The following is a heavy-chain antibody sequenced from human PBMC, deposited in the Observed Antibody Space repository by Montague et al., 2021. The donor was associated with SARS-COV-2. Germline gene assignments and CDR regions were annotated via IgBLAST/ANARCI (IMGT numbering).Heavy chain of an antibody. Sequence: SDTLSLTCNISGGSINSFNWNWIWQSPGKGLELIGYVYYTGGSNXNPYLKSRATISVDMSKTQFSLTVGSVTVADTAVYYCASAGGGSSYNYYGLDVWGQGTTVTVSS. D-gene: IGHD2-15*01. CDR3: ASAGGGSSYNYYGLDV. V-gene: IGHV4-59*07. CDR1: GGSINSFN. CDR2: VYYTGGS. J-gene: IGHJ6*02.